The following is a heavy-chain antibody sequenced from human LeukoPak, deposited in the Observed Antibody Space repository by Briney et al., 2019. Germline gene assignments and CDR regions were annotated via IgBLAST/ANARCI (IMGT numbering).Heavy chain of an antibody. CDR2: INPNSGVT. Sequence: ASVTVSCKASGYTFTGYYMHWVRQAPGQGLEWMGWINPNSGVTNYAQKFQGRVTMTRDTSISTVYMGLSRLRSDDTAVYYCARQGALVKGIDYWGQGTLVTVSS. V-gene: IGHV1-2*02. D-gene: IGHD6-13*01. CDR3: ARQGALVKGIDY. J-gene: IGHJ4*02. CDR1: GYTFTGYY.